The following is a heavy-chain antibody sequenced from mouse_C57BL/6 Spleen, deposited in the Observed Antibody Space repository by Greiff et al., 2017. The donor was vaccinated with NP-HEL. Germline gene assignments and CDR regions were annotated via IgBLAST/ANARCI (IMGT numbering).Heavy chain of an antibody. CDR1: GYSITSDY. CDR3: ARYYSNYFDY. J-gene: IGHJ2*01. D-gene: IGHD2-5*01. Sequence: EVQLQEPGPGLVKPSQSLSLTCSVTGYSITSDYWNWIRKFPGNKLEYIGYISYSGSTSYNPSLKNRISITRDTSKNQYYLELNSVTTEDTATYYCARYYSNYFDYWGPGTTLTVSS. V-gene: IGHV3-8*01. CDR2: ISYSGST.